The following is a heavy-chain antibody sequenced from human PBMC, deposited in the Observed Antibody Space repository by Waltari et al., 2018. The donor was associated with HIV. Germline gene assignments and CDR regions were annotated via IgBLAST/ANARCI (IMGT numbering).Heavy chain of an antibody. Sequence: QVQLVESGGGVVQPGTSMTLSCAVSGLTCSNFAIHWVRQSPGKGLEWLAVFWSDGAEISYADSVKGRFTVSKDSSQKTLYLHLTSLRAEDTALYYCARGYSSSRWIPLYHWGRGTLVTVSS. CDR2: FWSDGAEI. CDR1: GLTCSNFA. J-gene: IGHJ4*02. V-gene: IGHV3-33*01. CDR3: ARGYSSSRWIPLYH. D-gene: IGHD6-6*01.